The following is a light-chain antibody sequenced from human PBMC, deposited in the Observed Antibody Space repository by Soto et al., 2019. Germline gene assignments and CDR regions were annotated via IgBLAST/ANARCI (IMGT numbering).Light chain of an antibody. CDR3: QKYNSAPHT. V-gene: IGKV3-11*01. J-gene: IGKJ4*01. Sequence: EIVLTQSPATLSLSPGERATLSCRASQSVSSYLAWYQQKPGQAPRLLIYDASNRATGIPARFSGSGSGTDFTLTISSLQPEDVATYYCQKYNSAPHTFGGGTKVDI. CDR1: QSVSSY. CDR2: DAS.